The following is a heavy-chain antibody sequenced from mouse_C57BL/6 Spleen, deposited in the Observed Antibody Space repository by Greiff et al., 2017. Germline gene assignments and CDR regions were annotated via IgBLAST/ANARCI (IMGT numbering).Heavy chain of an antibody. CDR1: GYTFTSYW. CDR2: IHPNSGST. V-gene: IGHV1-64*01. D-gene: IGHD1-1*01. CDR3: ARSYCGSTRFDY. Sequence: QVQLQQPGAELVKPGASVKLSCKASGYTFTSYWMHWVKQRPGQGLEWIGMIHPNSGSTNYNEKFKSKATLTVDKSSSTAYMQLSSLTSEDSAVYYCARSYCGSTRFDYWGQGTTLTVSS. J-gene: IGHJ2*01.